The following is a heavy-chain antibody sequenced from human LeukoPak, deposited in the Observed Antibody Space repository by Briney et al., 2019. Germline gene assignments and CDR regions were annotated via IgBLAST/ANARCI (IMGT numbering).Heavy chain of an antibody. CDR2: ISGSGGST. D-gene: IGHD3-22*01. CDR3: ANLFGIVATNRPQQDSSGYHTVGA. Sequence: PGGSLRLSCAASGFTFSSYAMSWVRQAPGKGLEWVSAISGSGGSTYYADSVKGRFTISRDNSKNTLYLQMNSLRAEDTAVYYCANLFGIVATNRPQQDSSGYHTVGAWGQGTLVTVSS. J-gene: IGHJ4*02. V-gene: IGHV3-23*01. CDR1: GFTFSSYA.